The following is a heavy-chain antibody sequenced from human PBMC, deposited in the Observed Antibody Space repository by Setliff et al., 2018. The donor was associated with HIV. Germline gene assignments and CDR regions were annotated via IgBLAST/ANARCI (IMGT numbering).Heavy chain of an antibody. V-gene: IGHV1-18*01. D-gene: IGHD6-19*01. CDR2: ISPNFGHT. CDR1: GYTFTTYG. J-gene: IGHJ6*02. CDR3: ARLGSGWSDSYYYGMDV. Sequence: GASVKVSCKASGYTFTTYGISWVRQAPGHGLEWMGWISPNFGHTKYAQRFLDRVTMTIDTATSRAYMELRSLRSDDTAVYFCARLGSGWSDSYYYGMDVWGQGTTVTVSS.